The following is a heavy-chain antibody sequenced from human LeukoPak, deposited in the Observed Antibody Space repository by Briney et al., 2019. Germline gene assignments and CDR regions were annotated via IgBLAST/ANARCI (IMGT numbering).Heavy chain of an antibody. D-gene: IGHD3-3*01. CDR3: ARDLGASITIFGVDRGYMDV. V-gene: IGHV1-24*01. CDR1: GYTFTELS. J-gene: IGHJ6*03. CDR2: FDPEDGET. Sequence: RASVKVSCKVSGYTFTELSMHWVRQAPGKGLEWMGGFDPEDGETIYAQKFQGRVTMTEDTSTDTAYMELSSLRSEDTAVYYCARDLGASITIFGVDRGYMDVWGKGTTVTVSS.